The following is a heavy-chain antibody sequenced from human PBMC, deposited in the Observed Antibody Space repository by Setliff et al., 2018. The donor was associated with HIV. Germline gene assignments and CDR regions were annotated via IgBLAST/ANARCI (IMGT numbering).Heavy chain of an antibody. CDR2: INHSGST. CDR3: ARHSPSDY. CDR1: GGSFNDYY. J-gene: IGHJ4*02. V-gene: IGHV4-34*01. Sequence: SETLSLTCAVYGGSFNDYYWIWIRQPPGKGLEWIGEINHSGSTNYNPSLKSRVTISVDTSKNQFSLKLSSVTAADTAVYYCARHSPSDYWGQGTLVTVSS.